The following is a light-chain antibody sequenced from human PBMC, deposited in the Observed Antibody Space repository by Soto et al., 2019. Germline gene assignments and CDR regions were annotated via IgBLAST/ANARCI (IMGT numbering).Light chain of an antibody. CDR2: DVS. CDR3: CSYAGRYV. V-gene: IGLV2-11*01. CDR1: SSDTLKY. J-gene: IGLJ1*01. Sequence: QSALTQPRSVSGSPGQSVTISCTGTSSDTLKYVSWYQQHPGKAPKVLIYDVSQRPSGVPDRFSGSTSGNTASLTISGLQAEDEADYYCCSYAGRYVFGTGTKLTVL.